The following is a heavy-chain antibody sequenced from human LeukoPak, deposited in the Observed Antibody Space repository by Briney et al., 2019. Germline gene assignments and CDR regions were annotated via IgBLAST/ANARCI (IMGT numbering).Heavy chain of an antibody. CDR3: ARHLRLWQNWFDP. CDR2: IYPGDSDT. V-gene: IGHV5-51*01. J-gene: IGHJ5*02. CDR1: GYSFTNYW. Sequence: GESLKISCKGSGYSFTNYWIGWVRQMPGKGPEWMGIIYPGDSDTRYSPSFQGQVTISADKSISTAYLQWSSMKASDTAMYYCARHLRLWQNWFDPWGQGTLVTVSS. D-gene: IGHD5-18*01.